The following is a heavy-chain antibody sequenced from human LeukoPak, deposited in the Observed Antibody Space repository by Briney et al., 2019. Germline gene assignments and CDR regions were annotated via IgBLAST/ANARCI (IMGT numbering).Heavy chain of an antibody. CDR1: GFTFSRYD. CDR2: IGSSGTTI. V-gene: IGHV3-48*03. D-gene: IGHD5-24*01. Sequence: PGGSLRLSCAASGFTFSRYDMNWVRQAPGKGLEWVSYIGSSGTTIYYTDSVKGRFTISRDNAKNSLYLQMNSLRAEDTAVYYCARRRYYFDSWGQGTLVTVSS. CDR3: ARRRYYFDS. J-gene: IGHJ4*02.